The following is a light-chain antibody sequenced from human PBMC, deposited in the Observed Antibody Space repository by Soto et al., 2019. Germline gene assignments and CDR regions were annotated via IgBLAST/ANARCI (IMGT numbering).Light chain of an antibody. V-gene: IGKV3-15*01. CDR3: QQYNNWPRGLT. CDR2: GAS. J-gene: IGKJ4*01. Sequence: EIVMTQSPATLSVSPGERATLSCRASKSVSSNLAWYQQKPGQAPRLLIYGASTRATGIAARFRGSGSGTEFTLTISILQSEDFAVYYCQQYNNWPRGLTFGGGTKVEIK. CDR1: KSVSSN.